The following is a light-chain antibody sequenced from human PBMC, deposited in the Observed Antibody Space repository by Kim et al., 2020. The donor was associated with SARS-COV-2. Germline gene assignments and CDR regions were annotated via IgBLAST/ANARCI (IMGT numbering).Light chain of an antibody. CDR1: KNVGSSS. J-gene: IGKJ3*01. V-gene: IGKV3-20*01. CDR2: GAS. CDR3: QHDGRSPV. Sequence: AERGTTSCGAAKNVGSSSLVGCEQKKRGQAPRLLNYGASSRATGIPGRCRGRGAGTDFTLTISRLEPEDVAVYYCQHDGRSPVFGPGTKVDIK.